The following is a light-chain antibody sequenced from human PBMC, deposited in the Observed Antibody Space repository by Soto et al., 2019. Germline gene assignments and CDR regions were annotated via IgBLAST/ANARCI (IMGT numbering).Light chain of an antibody. J-gene: IGKJ2*01. CDR2: GAS. Sequence: EIVLTQSPATLSLSPGDRATLSCRASQSVSSYLAWYQHKPGQAPRLLIYGASNRATDIPARFSGSGSGTDFTLTLSSLEPGDSAVYYCQQRGKWPRTFGQGTKLEIK. CDR1: QSVSSY. CDR3: QQRGKWPRT. V-gene: IGKV3-11*01.